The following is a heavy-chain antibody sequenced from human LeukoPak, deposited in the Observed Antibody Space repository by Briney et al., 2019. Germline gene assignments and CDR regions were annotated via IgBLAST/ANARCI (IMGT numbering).Heavy chain of an antibody. Sequence: PSETLSLTCTVSGGSISSSTYYWGWIRQPPGKGLEWIGNIFYSGSTYYHPSLKSRVTISVDTSKNQFSLKLSSVTAADTAVYYCARGRCGGGSCYPNWFDPWGQGTLVTVSS. J-gene: IGHJ5*02. D-gene: IGHD2-15*01. CDR1: GGSISSSTYY. CDR2: IFYSGST. CDR3: ARGRCGGGSCYPNWFDP. V-gene: IGHV4-39*01.